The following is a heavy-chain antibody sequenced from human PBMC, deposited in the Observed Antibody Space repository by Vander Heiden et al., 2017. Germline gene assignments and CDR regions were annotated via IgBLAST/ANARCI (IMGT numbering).Heavy chain of an antibody. Sequence: EVQLLESGGGLVQPGGSLRLSCAASGFASCNYYMIWFRQAPGRGLEYVSALSATGETTYYADSVKGRFTISRDNSKNTLYLQMMSLRIDDTALYYCATYGQTPTPDYWGQGSLVTVSS. CDR1: GFASCNYY. D-gene: IGHD2-15*01. V-gene: IGHV3-23*01. J-gene: IGHJ4*02. CDR3: ATYGQTPTPDY. CDR2: LSATGETT.